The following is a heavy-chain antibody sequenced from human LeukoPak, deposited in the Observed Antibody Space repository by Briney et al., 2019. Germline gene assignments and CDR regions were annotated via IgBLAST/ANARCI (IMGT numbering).Heavy chain of an antibody. D-gene: IGHD2-15*01. CDR1: GGSINSYY. CDR3: ARGGGYCSGGGCYYAGNFDY. Sequence: KPSETLSLTCTVSGGSINSYYRNWIRQPPGKGLEWIGYIYYSGSTNYNPSLKSRVTISVDTSKNQFYLKLSSVTAADTAVYYCARGGGYCSGGGCYYAGNFDYWGQGTLVTVSS. CDR2: IYYSGST. V-gene: IGHV4-59*01. J-gene: IGHJ4*02.